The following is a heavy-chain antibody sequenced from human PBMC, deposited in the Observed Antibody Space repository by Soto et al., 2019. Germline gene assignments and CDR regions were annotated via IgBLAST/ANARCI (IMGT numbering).Heavy chain of an antibody. J-gene: IGHJ6*02. CDR2: IYYSGSA. V-gene: IGHV4-39*01. CDR3: ARHSLWGDYDGTDV. Sequence: SETLSLTCTVSGLFISSSSYYWGWVRQPPGKGLEWIGSIYYSGSAYYNPSLKSRVTISVDTSKNQFSLKLTSVTAADTAVYYCARHSLWGDYDGTDVWGQGTTVTVSS. CDR1: GLFISSSSYY. D-gene: IGHD5-18*01.